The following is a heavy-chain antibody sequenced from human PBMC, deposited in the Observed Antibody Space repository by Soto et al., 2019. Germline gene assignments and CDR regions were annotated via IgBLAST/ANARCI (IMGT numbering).Heavy chain of an antibody. CDR1: GYTSTSCN. D-gene: IGHD2-15*01. CDR3: ARDLPGGNKPLDS. V-gene: IGHV1-46*01. CDR2: INPSGTST. Sequence: ASVKVSCKTSGYTSTSCNVHWVRQAPGQGLEWMGFINPSGTSTTYAQQFHGRVTMTRDTPTATVYMELNSLRSEDTAVYFCARDLPGGNKPLDSWGQGTLVTVSS. J-gene: IGHJ4*02.